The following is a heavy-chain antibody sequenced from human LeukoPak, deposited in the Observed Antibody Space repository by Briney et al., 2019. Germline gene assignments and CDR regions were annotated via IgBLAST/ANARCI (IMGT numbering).Heavy chain of an antibody. D-gene: IGHD6-19*01. CDR1: GFTFSSYG. V-gene: IGHV3-33*01. CDR2: IWYDGSNE. CDR3: ARDRVAADSGNYFDS. Sequence: GGSLRLSCAASGFTFSSYGMHWVRQAPGKGLEGVAIIWYDGSNEYYADSVQGRFSISRDNSKNTLYLQMNSLRAEDTAVYYCARDRVAADSGNYFDSWGQGTLVTVSS. J-gene: IGHJ4*02.